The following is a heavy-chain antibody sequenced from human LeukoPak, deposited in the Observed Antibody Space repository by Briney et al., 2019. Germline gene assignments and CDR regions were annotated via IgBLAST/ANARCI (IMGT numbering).Heavy chain of an antibody. CDR1: GFTFSTYN. D-gene: IGHD1-1*01. CDR3: ARDHDFAFDY. V-gene: IGHV3-48*01. J-gene: IGHJ4*02. Sequence: HTGGSLRLSCAASGFTFSTYNLNWVRQAPGEGLEWISYITTSSTTIQYADSVKGRFIISRDNAKNSLYLQMNSLRAEDTAVYYCARDHDFAFDYWGQGTLVTVSS. CDR2: ITTSSTTI.